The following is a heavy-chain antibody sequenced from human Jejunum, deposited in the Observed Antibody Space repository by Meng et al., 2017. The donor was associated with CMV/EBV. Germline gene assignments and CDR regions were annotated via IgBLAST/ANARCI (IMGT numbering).Heavy chain of an antibody. CDR2: MSSGGTTT. V-gene: IGHV3-11*01. J-gene: IGHJ4*02. Sequence: GFSFSDHYMRWFGQGPGKGLEWVSCMSSGGTTTNYADSVKGRFAISRDNAKNSLYLQMNSLRAEDTAVYYCVRRVNDFWSGYYDYWGQGTVVTVSS. D-gene: IGHD3-3*01. CDR1: GFSFSDHY. CDR3: VRRVNDFWSGYYDY.